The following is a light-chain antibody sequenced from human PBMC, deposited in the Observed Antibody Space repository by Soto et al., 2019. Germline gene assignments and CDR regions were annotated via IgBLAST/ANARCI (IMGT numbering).Light chain of an antibody. Sequence: EIVFAQFPGILSLPPGERASLSCGASQSISSSFLAWYQQKPGQAPRLLIYGASSRATGSPDRFSGGGSGTDFTLTISRLEPEDFAVYYCQQYGSSPRLTFGQGTRLEIK. J-gene: IGKJ5*01. CDR3: QQYGSSPRLT. CDR1: QSISSSF. CDR2: GAS. V-gene: IGKV3-20*01.